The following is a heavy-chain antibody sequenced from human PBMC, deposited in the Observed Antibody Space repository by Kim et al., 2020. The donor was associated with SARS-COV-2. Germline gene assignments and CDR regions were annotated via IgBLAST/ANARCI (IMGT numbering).Heavy chain of an antibody. J-gene: IGHJ4*02. CDR2: IYYSGTT. Sequence: SETLSLTCTVSGGSISSSTYYWGWIRQPPGKGLEWTGNIYYSGTTYYNPSLKSRVTVSVDTSKNQFSLQLTSVTAADTAVYYCARVWRFNFDSWGQGTL. CDR1: GGSISSSTYY. D-gene: IGHD2-21*01. V-gene: IGHV4-39*07. CDR3: ARVWRFNFDS.